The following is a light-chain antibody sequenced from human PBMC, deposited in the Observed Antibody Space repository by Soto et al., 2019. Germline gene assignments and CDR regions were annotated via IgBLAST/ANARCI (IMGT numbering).Light chain of an antibody. V-gene: IGKV1-5*03. CDR2: KAS. CDR3: QQYIRYPLT. J-gene: IGKJ4*01. CDR1: QSISRW. Sequence: DIQMTQSPSTLSAFVGDTVTITCRASQSISRWLVWYQQKPGKAPNLLIYKASSLKSGVPSRFSGSGSGTEFTLSISSLQPDDFATYYCQQYIRYPLTFGGGTKVEIK.